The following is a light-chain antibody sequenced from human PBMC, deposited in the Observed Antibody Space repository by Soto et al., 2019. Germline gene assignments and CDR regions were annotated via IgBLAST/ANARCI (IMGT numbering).Light chain of an antibody. CDR1: QSVSSSY. J-gene: IGKJ1*01. CDR2: GAS. Sequence: EIVLTQSPGTLSLSPGERATLSCRASQSVSSSYLAWYQQKPGQAPRLLIYGASSRAPGIPDSFSGSGSGTDFTLTISRLEPEDFAVYYCQQYGSSPPTFGQGTKVEIK. CDR3: QQYGSSPPT. V-gene: IGKV3-20*01.